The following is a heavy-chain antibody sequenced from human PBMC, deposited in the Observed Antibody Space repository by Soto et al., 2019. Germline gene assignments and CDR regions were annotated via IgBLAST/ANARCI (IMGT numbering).Heavy chain of an antibody. CDR2: IWYDGSNK. V-gene: IGHV3-33*08. CDR3: ARDISSRATPYYMDV. Sequence: PGGSLRLSCAASGFTVSSNYMSWVRQAPGKGLEWVAVIWYDGSNKYYADSVKGRFTISRDNSKNTLYLQMNSLRAEDTAVYYCARDISSRATPYYMDVWGKGTTVTVSS. D-gene: IGHD5-12*01. J-gene: IGHJ6*03. CDR1: GFTVSSNY.